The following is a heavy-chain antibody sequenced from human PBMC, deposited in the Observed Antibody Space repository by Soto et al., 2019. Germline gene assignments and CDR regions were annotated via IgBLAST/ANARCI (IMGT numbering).Heavy chain of an antibody. CDR1: EFTFSKYW. D-gene: IGHD3-16*01. J-gene: IGHJ4*02. V-gene: IGHV3-7*01. CDR2: INQDGSER. Sequence: EVQLVESGGGLVQPGGSLSLSCAASEFTFSKYWMTWVRQSPGKGLEWVANINQDGSERYYVDSVRGRFTISRDNAKNSLYLQMNSLRAEDTAVYYCVCGGNYFVYWGQGTLVTVSP. CDR3: VCGGNYFVY.